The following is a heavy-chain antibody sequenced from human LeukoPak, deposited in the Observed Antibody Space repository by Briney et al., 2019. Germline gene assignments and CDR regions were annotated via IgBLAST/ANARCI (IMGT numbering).Heavy chain of an antibody. V-gene: IGHV3-21*01. CDR2: ISSSSSYI. D-gene: IGHD3-22*01. Sequence: GGSLRLSCAAAGFTFSSYSMNWVRQAPGKGLEWVSSISSSSSYIYYADSVKGRFTISRDNAKNSLDLQMNSLRAEDTAVYYCARDGYPSYYYDSSGYDAFDIWGQGTMVTVSS. CDR1: GFTFSSYS. CDR3: ARDGYPSYYYDSSGYDAFDI. J-gene: IGHJ3*02.